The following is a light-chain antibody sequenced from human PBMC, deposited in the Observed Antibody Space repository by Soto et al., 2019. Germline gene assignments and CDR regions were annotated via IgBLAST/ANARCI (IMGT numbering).Light chain of an antibody. CDR3: QQYNSYS. CDR1: QSISTW. J-gene: IGKJ1*01. CDR2: KAS. V-gene: IGKV1-5*03. Sequence: DIQMTQSPSTLSASVGDIVTITCRASQSISTWLAWYQQEPGKAPKLLIHKASSLQSGVPSRFSGSGSGTDFTLTISSLQPDDFATYYCQQYNSYSFGQGTKVDIK.